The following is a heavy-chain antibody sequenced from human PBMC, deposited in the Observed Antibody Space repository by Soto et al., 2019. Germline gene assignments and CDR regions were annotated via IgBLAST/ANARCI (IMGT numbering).Heavy chain of an antibody. V-gene: IGHV3-30*18. CDR1: GFTFSSYG. CDR2: IASDGSDK. Sequence: GGSLRLSCAASGFTFSSYGMYWVRQAPGKGLEWVAVIASDGSDKYYADSVKGRFTISRDNSKNTVYLQMNSLISEDTAVYYCAKERLLWDLDYWGQGTLVTVSS. D-gene: IGHD3-10*01. J-gene: IGHJ4*02. CDR3: AKERLLWDLDY.